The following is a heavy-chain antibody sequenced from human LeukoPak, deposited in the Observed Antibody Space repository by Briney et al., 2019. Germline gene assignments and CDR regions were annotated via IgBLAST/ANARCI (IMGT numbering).Heavy chain of an antibody. J-gene: IGHJ4*02. CDR3: ARAGAGGSAYGEQY. CDR1: GFTFDDYG. CDR2: INWNGGST. V-gene: IGHV3-20*04. D-gene: IGHD1/OR15-1a*01. Sequence: GGSLRLSCAASGFTFDDYGMSWVRQAPGKGLEWVSGINWNGGSTGYADSVKGRFTISRDNAKNSLYLQMNSLRAEDTALYCCARAGAGGSAYGEQYWGQGTLVTVSS.